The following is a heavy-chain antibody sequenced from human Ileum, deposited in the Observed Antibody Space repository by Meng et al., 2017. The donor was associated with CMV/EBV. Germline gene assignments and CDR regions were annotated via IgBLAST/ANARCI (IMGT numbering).Heavy chain of an antibody. V-gene: IGHV4-61*05. D-gene: IGHD4-23*01. CDR3: ARDRGDYGGNSGIFDF. Sequence: SSISYRSYWAWVRQPPGKGLEYIGTVYYSGSASHDPSFNSRVTISADMSKNQFSLRLSSVTEADTAVYYCARDRGDYGGNSGIFDFWGQGSLVTVSS. CDR2: VYYSGSA. J-gene: IGHJ5*01. CDR1: SSISYRSY.